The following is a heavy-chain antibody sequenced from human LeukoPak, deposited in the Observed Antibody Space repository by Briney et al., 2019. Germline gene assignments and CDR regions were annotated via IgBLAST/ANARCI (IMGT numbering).Heavy chain of an antibody. Sequence: SETLSLTCTVSGGSISSGGYYWSWIRQHPGKGLEWIGYIYYSGSTYYNPSLKGRVTISVDTSKNQFSLKLSSVTAADTAVYYCARVPRSGWPWDYAFDIWGQGTMVTVSS. D-gene: IGHD6-19*01. CDR1: GGSISSGGYY. J-gene: IGHJ3*02. CDR3: ARVPRSGWPWDYAFDI. V-gene: IGHV4-31*03. CDR2: IYYSGST.